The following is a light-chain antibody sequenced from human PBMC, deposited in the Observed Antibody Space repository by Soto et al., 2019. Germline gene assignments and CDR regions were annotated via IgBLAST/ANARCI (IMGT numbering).Light chain of an antibody. V-gene: IGLV2-14*01. CDR2: EVS. CDR1: SSDVGGYNY. J-gene: IGLJ3*02. Sequence: QSVLTQPASVSGSPGQSITISCTGTSSDVGGYNYVSWYQQHPGKAPKLMIYEVSNRSSGVSNRFSGSKSGNTASLTISGLQAEDEADYYCSSYTSSSNWVFGGGTKLTVL. CDR3: SSYTSSSNWV.